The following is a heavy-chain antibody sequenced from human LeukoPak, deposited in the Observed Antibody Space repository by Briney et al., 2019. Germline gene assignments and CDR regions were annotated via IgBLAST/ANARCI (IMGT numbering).Heavy chain of an antibody. Sequence: PSETLSLTCTVSTGSISNYYWSWVRQPAGKGLEWIGRIYISGTTNYNPSLKSRITMSLDTSKNQLSLKLSSVTAADTAVYYCARDEGGSGYIDYWGQGTLITVSS. D-gene: IGHD3-22*01. CDR3: ARDEGGSGYIDY. CDR2: IYISGTT. J-gene: IGHJ4*02. CDR1: TGSISNYY. V-gene: IGHV4-4*07.